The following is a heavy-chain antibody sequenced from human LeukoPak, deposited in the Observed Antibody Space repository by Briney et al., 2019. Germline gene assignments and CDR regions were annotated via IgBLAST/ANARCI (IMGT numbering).Heavy chain of an antibody. J-gene: IGHJ4*02. Sequence: SEPLSLTCAVCGVSISRYFWSWIRQPAGKGLEWIGRMYSSGSANYNPSLKSRVIMSVDTSKNQFSLELNSVTAADTAVYYCARDPSTLAGFFDSWGQGTLVTVSS. CDR3: ARDPSTLAGFFDS. V-gene: IGHV4-4*07. CDR2: MYSSGSA. CDR1: GVSISRYF. D-gene: IGHD6-19*01.